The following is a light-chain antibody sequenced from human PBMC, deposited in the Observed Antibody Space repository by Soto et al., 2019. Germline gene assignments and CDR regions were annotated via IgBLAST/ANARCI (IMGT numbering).Light chain of an antibody. CDR3: SSYAGSNNLV. CDR2: EVS. V-gene: IGLV2-8*01. Sequence: QSALTQPPSASGSPGQSVTISCTGTSSDVGGYNYVSWYQQHLGKAPKLMIYEVSKRPSGVPDRFSGSKSGNTASLTVSGLHAEDEGGYYCSSYAGSNNLVFGTGTKLTLL. J-gene: IGLJ1*01. CDR1: SSDVGGYNY.